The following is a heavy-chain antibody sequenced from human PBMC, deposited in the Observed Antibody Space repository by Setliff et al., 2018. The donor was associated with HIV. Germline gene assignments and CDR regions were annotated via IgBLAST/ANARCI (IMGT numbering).Heavy chain of an antibody. D-gene: IGHD3-16*02. Sequence: GESLKISCQGFGYYFPNSWIVWVRQMPGKGLEWMGVIYPGDSDTMYSPVFEGQVTISVDTSINTAYLQWNSLKASDSGIYYCAKSSGSYPLGFDPWGQGTLVTVSS. CDR2: IYPGDSDT. J-gene: IGHJ5*02. CDR3: AKSSGSYPLGFDP. CDR1: GYYFPNSW. V-gene: IGHV5-51*01.